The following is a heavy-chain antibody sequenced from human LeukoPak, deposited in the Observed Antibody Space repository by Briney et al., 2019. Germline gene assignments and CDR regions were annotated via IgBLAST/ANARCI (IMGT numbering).Heavy chain of an antibody. J-gene: IGHJ6*03. D-gene: IGHD3-3*01. Sequence: GGSLRLSCAASGFTVSSNYMSWVRQAPGKGLEWVSVIYSGGSTYYADSVKGRFTISRDNSKNTLYLQMNSLRAEDTAVYYCAKPFITIFGVVITDYYYYMDVWGKGTTVTVSS. V-gene: IGHV3-53*01. CDR1: GFTVSSNY. CDR2: IYSGGST. CDR3: AKPFITIFGVVITDYYYYMDV.